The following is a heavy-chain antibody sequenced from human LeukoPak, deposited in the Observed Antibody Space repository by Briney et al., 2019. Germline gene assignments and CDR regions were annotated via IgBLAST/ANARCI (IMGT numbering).Heavy chain of an antibody. CDR3: ARGHYDARGFSNPFGV. CDR2: IYYNGNT. Sequence: SETLSLTCTVSGGSISSSYWSWIRQPPGERLEWLGYIYYNGNTNYNPSLKSRLTLSIDTSGSQISLRLSSVTAADTAVYYCARGHYDARGFSNPFGVWGQGTMVTVSS. V-gene: IGHV4-59*12. J-gene: IGHJ3*01. D-gene: IGHD3-22*01. CDR1: GGSISSSY.